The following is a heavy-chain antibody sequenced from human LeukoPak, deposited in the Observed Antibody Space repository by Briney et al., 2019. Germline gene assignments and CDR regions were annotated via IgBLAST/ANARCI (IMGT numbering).Heavy chain of an antibody. CDR1: GFTFSTYA. J-gene: IGHJ4*02. V-gene: IGHV3-23*01. CDR3: AKDRVSRLQLSDDY. CDR2: ISDSGGST. Sequence: GGSLRLSCAASGFTFSTYALSWVRQAPGKGLEWVSAISDSGGSTHYADSVKGRFTISRDNSKNTLYLQMNSLRAEDTAVYYCAKDRVSRLQLSDDYWGRGTLVTVSS. D-gene: IGHD1-1*01.